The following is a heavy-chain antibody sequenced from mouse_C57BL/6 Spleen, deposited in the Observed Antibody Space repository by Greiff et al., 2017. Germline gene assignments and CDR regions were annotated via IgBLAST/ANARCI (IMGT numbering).Heavy chain of an antibody. CDR3: TRGGTTVVLDY. D-gene: IGHD1-1*01. CDR1: GFTFSSYA. CDR2: ISSGGDYI. J-gene: IGHJ2*01. Sequence: EVMLVESGEGLVKPGGSLKLSCAASGFTFSSYAMSWVRQTPEKRLEWVAYISSGGDYIYYADTVKGRFTISRDNARNTLYLQMSSLKSEDTAMYYCTRGGTTVVLDYWGQGTTLTVSS. V-gene: IGHV5-9-1*02.